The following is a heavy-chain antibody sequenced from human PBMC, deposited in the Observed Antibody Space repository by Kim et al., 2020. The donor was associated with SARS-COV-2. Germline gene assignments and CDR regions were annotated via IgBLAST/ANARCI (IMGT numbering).Heavy chain of an antibody. CDR2: IYSGGTT. J-gene: IGHJ4*02. Sequence: GGSLRLSCAASGFTVGNNYMSCVRQAPGKGLEWVSRIYSGGTTHYADSVKGRFTISRDSSKNTLYLQMNSLRAEDTAVYYCATSPTEGYWGQGTLVTVSS. V-gene: IGHV3-53*01. CDR1: GFTVGNNY. CDR3: ATSPTEGY.